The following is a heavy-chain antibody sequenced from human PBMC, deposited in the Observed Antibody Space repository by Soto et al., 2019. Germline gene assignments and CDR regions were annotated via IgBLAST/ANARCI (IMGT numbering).Heavy chain of an antibody. J-gene: IGHJ4*02. CDR3: ARDRYYGSGTYNYFDY. D-gene: IGHD3-10*01. V-gene: IGHV1-3*01. CDR2: INAGNGNT. CDR1: GYTFTSYA. Sequence: ASVKVSCKASGYTFTSYAMHWVRQAPGQRLEWMGWINAGNGNTKYSQKFQGRVTITRDTSASTAYMELSSLRSEDTAVYYCARDRYYGSGTYNYFDYWGQGTLVTVSS.